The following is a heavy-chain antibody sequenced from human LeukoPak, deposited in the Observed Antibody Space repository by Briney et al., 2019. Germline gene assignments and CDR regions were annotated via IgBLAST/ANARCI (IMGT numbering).Heavy chain of an antibody. CDR2: SSTTGGST. CDR3: AKDWTTVVTPKGYYFDS. V-gene: IGHV3-23*01. Sequence: PGGSLRLSCAASGFSFNNYAMSWVRQAPRKGLEWGSASSTTGGSTYYADSVKGRFTVSRDNSKNTLSLQMDSLRVEDTALYYCAKDWTTVVTPKGYYFDSWGQGTLVTVSS. J-gene: IGHJ4*02. CDR1: GFSFNNYA. D-gene: IGHD4-23*01.